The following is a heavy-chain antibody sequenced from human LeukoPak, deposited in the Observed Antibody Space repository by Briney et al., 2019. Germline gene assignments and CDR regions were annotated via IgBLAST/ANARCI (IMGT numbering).Heavy chain of an antibody. CDR3: TRGGQYVLHYDSSGYPPRGH. CDR2: INPNSGGT. J-gene: IGHJ4*02. CDR1: GYTFTGYY. V-gene: IGHV1-2*02. Sequence: ASVKVSSKASGYTFTGYYMHWVRQAPGQGLEWMGWINPNSGGTNYAQKFQGRVTMTRDTSISTAYKELSRLRSDDTAVYYCTRGGQYVLHYDSSGYPPRGHWGQGTLVTVSS. D-gene: IGHD3-22*01.